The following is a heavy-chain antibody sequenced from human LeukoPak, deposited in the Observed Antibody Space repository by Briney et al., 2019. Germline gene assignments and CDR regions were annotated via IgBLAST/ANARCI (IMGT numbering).Heavy chain of an antibody. D-gene: IGHD3-16*01. J-gene: IGHJ4*02. CDR2: ISGSGGNT. Sequence: GGSLRLSCEASGFSFSIYGMSWVRQAPGKGLEWVSGISGSGGNTYYAEALTGRFTVSRDNSKNTLYLQMNSLRAEDTALYYCAKGRLRGGTYNDDFWGQGTLVTVSS. V-gene: IGHV3-23*01. CDR3: AKGRLRGGTYNDDF. CDR1: GFSFSIYG.